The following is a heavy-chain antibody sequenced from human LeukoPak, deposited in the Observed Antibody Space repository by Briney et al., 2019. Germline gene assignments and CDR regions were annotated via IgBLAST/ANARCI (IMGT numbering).Heavy chain of an antibody. Sequence: SETLSLTCTVSGGSISSYYWSWIRQPPGKGLEWIGYIYYSGSTNYNPSLKSRVTIPVDTSKNQFSLKLSSVTAADTAVYYCATDGSGSYNPPYYYYYGMDVWGQGTTVTVSS. CDR2: IYYSGST. J-gene: IGHJ6*02. D-gene: IGHD3-10*01. CDR1: GGSISSYY. CDR3: ATDGSGSYNPPYYYYYGMDV. V-gene: IGHV4-59*01.